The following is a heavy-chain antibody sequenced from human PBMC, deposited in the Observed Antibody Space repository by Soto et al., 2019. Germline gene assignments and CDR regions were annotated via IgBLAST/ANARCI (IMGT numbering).Heavy chain of an antibody. Sequence: QVQLVQSGAEVKNPGASVKVSCKASGYTFTRYGFAWARQAPGKGLEWMGGITTNNGNTNYAQNVQGRVTLTTDTSTSTAYMELRSLRSNDTAIYYCAMVDVYVTPSPQDVWGQGTTVIVSS. J-gene: IGHJ6*02. CDR1: GYTFTRYG. CDR3: AMVDVYVTPSPQDV. D-gene: IGHD3-16*01. V-gene: IGHV1-18*01. CDR2: ITTNNGNT.